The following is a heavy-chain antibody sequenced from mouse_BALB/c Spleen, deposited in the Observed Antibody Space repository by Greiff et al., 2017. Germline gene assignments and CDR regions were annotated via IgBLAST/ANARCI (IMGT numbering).Heavy chain of an antibody. V-gene: IGHV5-17*02. J-gene: IGHJ4*01. Sequence: EVLLVESGGGLVQPGGSRKLSCAASGFTFSSFGMHWVRQAPEKGLEWVAYISSGSSTIYYAATVKGRFTISRDNPKNTLFLQMNRLGSEDTAMYYCAKGLRAMDYWGQGTSVTVSS. CDR3: AKGLRAMDY. CDR2: ISSGSSTI. CDR1: GFTFSSFG. D-gene: IGHD2-2*01.